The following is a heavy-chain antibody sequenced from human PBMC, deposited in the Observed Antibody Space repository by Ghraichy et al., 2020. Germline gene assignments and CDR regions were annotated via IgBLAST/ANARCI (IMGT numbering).Heavy chain of an antibody. D-gene: IGHD3-9*01. Sequence: GGSLRLSCVGSGFTFGDYAMHWVRQRPGEGLEWVALITWDSLRTDFAYSVKGRFTISRDNNRQSVFLQMNSLRIEDTALYYCAKEGLTVDWGQGTLVSVSS. CDR1: GFTFGDYA. V-gene: IGHV3-43*01. CDR2: ITWDSLRT. J-gene: IGHJ4*02. CDR3: AKEGLTVD.